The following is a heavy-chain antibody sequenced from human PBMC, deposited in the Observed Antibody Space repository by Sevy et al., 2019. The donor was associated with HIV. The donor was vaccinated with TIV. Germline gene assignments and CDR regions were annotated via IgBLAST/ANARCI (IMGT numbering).Heavy chain of an antibody. Sequence: GGSLRLSCAASGFTFSNYAIHWVRQAPGKGLEWVAVLSYDGSDKDYADSVKVRFTISSDNFNNTLYLHMNSLKIEDTAVYYCARHNFLYFCSCYCDSWGPGTLVTVSS. CDR3: ARHNFLYFCSCYCDS. CDR1: GFTFSNYA. V-gene: IGHV3-30-3*01. D-gene: IGHD3-3*01. CDR2: LSYDGSDK. J-gene: IGHJ5*02.